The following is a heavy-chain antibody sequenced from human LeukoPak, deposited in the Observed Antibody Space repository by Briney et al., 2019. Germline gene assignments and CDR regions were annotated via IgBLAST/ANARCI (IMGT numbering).Heavy chain of an antibody. D-gene: IGHD6-6*01. CDR3: ARAYSRSRFDY. Sequence: GESLKISGKGSGYNFTNYWISWVRQMPGKGLEWMGTIDPSDSYNNYSPSFQGHVTISADKSISTAYLQWSSLKASDTATYYCARAYSRSRFDYWGQGTLVTVSS. CDR2: IDPSDSYN. CDR1: GYNFTNYW. V-gene: IGHV5-10-1*01. J-gene: IGHJ4*02.